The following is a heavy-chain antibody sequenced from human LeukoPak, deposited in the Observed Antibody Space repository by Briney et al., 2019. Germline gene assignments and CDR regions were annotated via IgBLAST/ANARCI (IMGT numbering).Heavy chain of an antibody. Sequence: AGSLRLSCAASGFTFSSAWMSWVRQSPGKGLEWVANIRQDGSDRYYIDSVRGRFTISRDNAKNSLSLQMNSLRVEDTAVYYCARDRDCGDGGCYPHFDYWGQGVQVSVSS. D-gene: IGHD2-15*01. CDR1: GFTFSSAW. J-gene: IGHJ4*02. CDR2: IRQDGSDR. V-gene: IGHV3-7*01. CDR3: ARDRDCGDGGCYPHFDY.